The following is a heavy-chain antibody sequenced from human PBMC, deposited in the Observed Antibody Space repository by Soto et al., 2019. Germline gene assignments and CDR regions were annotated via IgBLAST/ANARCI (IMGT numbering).Heavy chain of an antibody. Sequence: QVQLVESGGGVVQPGRSLRLFCAASGFTFSSYAMHWVRQAPGKGLEWVAVISYDGSNKYYADSVKGRFTISRDNSKNTLYLQMNSLRAEDTAVYYCARDPVLAFVAAYYFDYWGQGTLVTVSS. V-gene: IGHV3-30-3*01. D-gene: IGHD6-19*01. CDR1: GFTFSSYA. J-gene: IGHJ4*02. CDR3: ARDPVLAFVAAYYFDY. CDR2: ISYDGSNK.